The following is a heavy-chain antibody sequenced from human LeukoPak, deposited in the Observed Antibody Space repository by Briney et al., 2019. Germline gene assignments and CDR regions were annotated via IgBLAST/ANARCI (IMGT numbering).Heavy chain of an antibody. V-gene: IGHV4-59*08. D-gene: IGHD2-2*01. Sequence: KPSETLSLTCTVSGGSISSYYWSWIRQPPGKGLEWIGYIYYSGSTNYNPSLKSRVTISVDTSKNQFSLILSSVTAADTAVYYCARRSLGYCSSTSCYNWFDPWGQGTLVTVSS. J-gene: IGHJ5*02. CDR2: IYYSGST. CDR3: ARRSLGYCSSTSCYNWFDP. CDR1: GGSISSYY.